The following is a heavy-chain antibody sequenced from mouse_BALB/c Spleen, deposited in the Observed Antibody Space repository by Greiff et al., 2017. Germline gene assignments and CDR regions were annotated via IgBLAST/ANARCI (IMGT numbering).Heavy chain of an antibody. J-gene: IGHJ2*01. CDR3: ARGLSHSYFDY. D-gene: IGHD6-5*01. Sequence: QVQLQQSGPELVRPGVSVKISCKGSGYTFTDYAMHWVKQSHAKSLEWIGVISTYYGNTNYNQKFKGKATMTVDKSSSTAYMELARMTSEDSAIYYCARGLSHSYFDYWGQGTTLTVSS. CDR2: ISTYYGNT. CDR1: GYTFTDYA. V-gene: IGHV1S137*01.